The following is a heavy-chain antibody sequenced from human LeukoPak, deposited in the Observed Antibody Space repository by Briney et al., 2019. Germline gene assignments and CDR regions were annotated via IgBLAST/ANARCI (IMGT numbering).Heavy chain of an antibody. CDR3: AKDLDDYSNYWQGYGMAV. CDR1: GFTFSSYA. J-gene: IGHJ6*02. CDR2: ISGSGGST. Sequence: GGSLRLSCAASGFTFSSYAMSWVRQAPGKGLEWVSAISGSGGSTYYADSVKGRFTISRDNSKNTLYLQMNSLRAEDTAVYYCAKDLDDYSNYWQGYGMAVWAKGPRSPSP. V-gene: IGHV3-23*01. D-gene: IGHD4-11*01.